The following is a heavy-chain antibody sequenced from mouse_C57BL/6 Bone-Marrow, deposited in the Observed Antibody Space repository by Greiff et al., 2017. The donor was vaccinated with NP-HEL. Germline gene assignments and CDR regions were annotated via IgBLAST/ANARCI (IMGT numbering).Heavy chain of an antibody. J-gene: IGHJ3*01. CDR2: IDPNSGGT. CDR3: ARWDGSSSGFAY. D-gene: IGHD1-1*01. V-gene: IGHV1-72*01. Sequence: QVHVKQPGAELVKPGASVKLSCKASGYTFTSYWMHWVKQRPGRGLEWIGWIDPNSGGTKYNEKFKSKATLTVDKPSSTAYMQLSSLTSEDSAVYYCARWDGSSSGFAYWGQGTLVTVSA. CDR1: GYTFTSYW.